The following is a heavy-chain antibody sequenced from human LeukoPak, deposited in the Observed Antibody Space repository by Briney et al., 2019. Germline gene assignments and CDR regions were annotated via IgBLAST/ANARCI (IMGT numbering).Heavy chain of an antibody. D-gene: IGHD1-14*01. J-gene: IGHJ6*03. CDR1: GYTFTGYS. CDR2: FDPEDDET. CDR3: VTVRTEDSNFYMDV. Sequence: GASVKVSCKASGYTFTGYSIHWVRQAPGKGLEWMGGFDPEDDETIYAQRFQGKVTMTEDRSTDTSYLQLSSLRYEDTAVYYCVTVRTEDSNFYMDVWGKGTTVTVSS. V-gene: IGHV1-24*01.